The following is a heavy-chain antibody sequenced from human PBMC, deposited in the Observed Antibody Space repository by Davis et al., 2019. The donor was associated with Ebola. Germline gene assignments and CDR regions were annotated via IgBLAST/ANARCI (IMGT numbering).Heavy chain of an antibody. V-gene: IGHV4-39*01. CDR1: GGSISSYY. D-gene: IGHD5-18*01. CDR3: ARQSSIQLWHYFDY. CDR2: IYYSGST. Sequence: MPSETLSLTCTVSGGSISSYYWGWIRQPPGKGLEWIGSIYYSGSTYYNPSLKSRVTISVDTSKNQFSLKLSSVTAADTAVYYCARQSSIQLWHYFDYWGQGTLVTVSS. J-gene: IGHJ4*02.